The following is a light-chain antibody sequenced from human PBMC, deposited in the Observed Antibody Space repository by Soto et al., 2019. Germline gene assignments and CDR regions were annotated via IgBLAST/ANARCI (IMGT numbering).Light chain of an antibody. CDR3: QQYNNWPPWT. V-gene: IGKV3D-15*01. CDR2: GAS. CDR1: QSVSSN. Sequence: EIVMTQSPATLSVSPGERATLSCRASQSVSSNLAWYQQKPGQAPRLLIYGASIRATGIPARFSGSGSGTEFTLTISSLQSEDFAVYYCQQYNNWPPWTF. J-gene: IGKJ1*01.